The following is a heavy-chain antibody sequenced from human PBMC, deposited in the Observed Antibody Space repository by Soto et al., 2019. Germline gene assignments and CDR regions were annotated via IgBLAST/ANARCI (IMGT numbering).Heavy chain of an antibody. D-gene: IGHD3-22*01. Sequence: GGSPRFSCAASGFTFSSYWMHWVRQAPGKGLVWVSRINSDGSSTSYADSVKGRFTISRDNAKNTLYLQMNSLRAEDTAVYYCARRDYYDSSGYGPWGQGTLVTVSS. CDR1: GFTFSSYW. CDR3: ARRDYYDSSGYGP. V-gene: IGHV3-74*01. CDR2: INSDGSST. J-gene: IGHJ5*02.